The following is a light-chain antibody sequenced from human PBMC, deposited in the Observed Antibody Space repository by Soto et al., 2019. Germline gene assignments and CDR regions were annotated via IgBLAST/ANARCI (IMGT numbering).Light chain of an antibody. CDR3: QQSYSTFVS. V-gene: IGKV1-39*01. CDR2: AAS. CDR1: QSIRSY. J-gene: IGKJ4*01. Sequence: DIQMTQSPSSLSASVGDRVTITCRASQSIRSYLNWYQQKPGKAPKLLIYAASGLQTGVPSRFSGSGSGTDFTLSISSLQREDFATYYCQQSYSTFVSFGGGTKVDIK.